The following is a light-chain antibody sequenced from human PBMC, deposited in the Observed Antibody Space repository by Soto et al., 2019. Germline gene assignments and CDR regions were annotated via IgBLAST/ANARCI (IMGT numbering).Light chain of an antibody. CDR2: GAS. Sequence: EIVLTQSPGTLSLSPGERATLSCRASQSISNNYLAWYQQKPGQAPRLLIHGASSRPSGTPARFSGSGSGTDFPLTISRLEPEDFAVYYCQQYGSSPPRTFGQGAKVEIK. CDR1: QSISNNY. CDR3: QQYGSSPPRT. J-gene: IGKJ1*01. V-gene: IGKV3-20*01.